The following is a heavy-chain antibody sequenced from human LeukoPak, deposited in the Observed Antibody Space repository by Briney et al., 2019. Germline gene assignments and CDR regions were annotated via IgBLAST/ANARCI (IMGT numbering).Heavy chain of an antibody. CDR2: ISAYNGNT. CDR1: GYTFTSCG. CDR3: ASRYCSSTSCYLRANDAFDI. V-gene: IGHV1-18*01. J-gene: IGHJ3*02. D-gene: IGHD2-2*01. Sequence: ASVKVSCKASGYTFTSCGISWVRQAPGQGLAWMGWISAYNGNTNYAQKLQGRVTMTTDTSTSTAYMELRSLRSDDTAVYYCASRYCSSTSCYLRANDAFDIWGQGTMVTVSS.